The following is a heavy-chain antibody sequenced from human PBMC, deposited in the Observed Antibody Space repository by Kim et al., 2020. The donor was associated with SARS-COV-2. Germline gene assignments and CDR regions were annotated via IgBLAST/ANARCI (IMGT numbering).Heavy chain of an antibody. D-gene: IGHD3-10*01. CDR3: AASSGAEYWFDP. J-gene: IGHJ5*02. V-gene: IGHV1-8*01. Sequence: GYAQKFQGRVTMTRNTSISTAYMELSSLRSEDTAVYYCAASSGAEYWFDPWGQGTLVTVSS.